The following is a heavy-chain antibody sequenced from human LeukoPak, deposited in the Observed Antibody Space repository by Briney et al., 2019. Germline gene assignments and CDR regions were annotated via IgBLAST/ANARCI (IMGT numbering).Heavy chain of an antibody. CDR3: ARDGGLHTNFDY. D-gene: IGHD2-15*01. CDR2: TKSDGSAE. CDR1: GFSFKNYW. J-gene: IGHJ4*02. V-gene: IGHV3-7*01. Sequence: PGGSLSFSCAAWGFSFKNYWMVWLRQAQGKELEGGANTKSDGSAEYYADSVRGRFSTSRDNANNLLYLQMNSLRAEDTAVYYCARDGGLHTNFDYWGQGTLVTVSS.